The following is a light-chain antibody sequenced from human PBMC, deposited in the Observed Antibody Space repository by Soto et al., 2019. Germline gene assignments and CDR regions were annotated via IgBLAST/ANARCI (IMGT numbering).Light chain of an antibody. J-gene: IGKJ1*01. CDR3: QQRSNWPPT. CDR1: QSVSSY. CDR2: DAS. V-gene: IGKV3-11*01. Sequence: EIALTQSPATLSMSPGERATLSCRASQSVSSYLAWYQQKPGQAPRLLIYDASNRATGIPARFSGSGSGTDFTLTISSLEPEDFAVYYCQQRSNWPPTFGLGTKVEIK.